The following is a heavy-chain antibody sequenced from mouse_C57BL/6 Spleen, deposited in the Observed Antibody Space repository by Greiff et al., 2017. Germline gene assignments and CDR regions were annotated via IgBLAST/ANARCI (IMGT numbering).Heavy chain of an antibody. Sequence: QVQLKQSGPELVKPGASVKISCKASGYAFSSSWMNWVKQRPGKGLEWIGRIYPGDGDTNYNGKFKGKATLTADKSSSTAYMQLSSLTSEDSAVYFCAQITTGRWYAMDYWGQGTSVTVSS. CDR2: IYPGDGDT. CDR3: AQITTGRWYAMDY. V-gene: IGHV1-82*01. D-gene: IGHD1-1*01. CDR1: GYAFSSSW. J-gene: IGHJ4*01.